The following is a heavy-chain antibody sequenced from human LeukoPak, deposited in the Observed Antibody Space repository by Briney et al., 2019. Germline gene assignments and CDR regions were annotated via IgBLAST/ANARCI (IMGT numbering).Heavy chain of an antibody. CDR1: GFTFSSYA. CDR2: ISGNSDAT. J-gene: IGHJ4*02. Sequence: GGSLRLSCAASGFTFSSYAMSWVRQAPGKGLEWVSGISGNSDATYYPDSVKGRFTISRDNSKNTLYLQMNSLRADDTAVYYCARKSGYARDYWGQGNLVTVSS. D-gene: IGHD5-12*01. CDR3: ARKSGYARDY. V-gene: IGHV3-23*01.